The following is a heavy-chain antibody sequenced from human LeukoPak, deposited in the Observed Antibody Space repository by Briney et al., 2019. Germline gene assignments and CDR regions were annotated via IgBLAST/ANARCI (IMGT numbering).Heavy chain of an antibody. Sequence: SGTLSLTCAVSGGSISSSNWWSWARQPPGKGLEWIGEIYHSGSTNYNPSLKSRVTISVDKSKNQFSLKLSSVTAADTAVYYCARGYYYGSGTRFDPWGQGTLVTVSS. V-gene: IGHV4-4*02. J-gene: IGHJ5*02. CDR1: GGSISSSNW. CDR3: ARGYYYGSGTRFDP. CDR2: IYHSGST. D-gene: IGHD3-10*01.